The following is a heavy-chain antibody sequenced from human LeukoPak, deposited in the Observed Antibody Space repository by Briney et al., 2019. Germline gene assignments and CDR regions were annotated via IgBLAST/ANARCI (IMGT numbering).Heavy chain of an antibody. J-gene: IGHJ4*02. CDR3: ARADDYYDSGGSYYFDY. CDR2: IYPGDSDT. D-gene: IGHD3-22*01. V-gene: IGHV5-51*01. CDR1: GYSFTSYW. Sequence: GESLKISCKGSGYSFTSYWIGWVRQMPGKGLEWMGIIYPGDSDTRYSPSFQGQVTISADKSISTAYLQWSSLKASDTAMYYCARADDYYDSGGSYYFDYWGQGTLVTVSS.